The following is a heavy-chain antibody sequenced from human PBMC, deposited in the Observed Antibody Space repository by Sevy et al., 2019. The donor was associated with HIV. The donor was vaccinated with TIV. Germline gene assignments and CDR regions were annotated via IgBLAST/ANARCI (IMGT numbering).Heavy chain of an antibody. D-gene: IGHD3-10*01. CDR3: AREGFHYYGMDV. Sequence: ASVTVSCKASGYTFTSYDINWVRQATGQGLEWMGWMNPNSGNTGYAQKFQGRVTMTRNTSISTAYMELSSLRSEDTAVYYCAREGFHYYGMDVWGQGTTVTVSS. J-gene: IGHJ6*02. CDR2: MNPNSGNT. CDR1: GYTFTSYD. V-gene: IGHV1-8*01.